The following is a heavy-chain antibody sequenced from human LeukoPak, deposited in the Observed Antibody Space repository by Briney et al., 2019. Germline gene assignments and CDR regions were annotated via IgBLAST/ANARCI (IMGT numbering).Heavy chain of an antibody. D-gene: IGHD3-22*01. Sequence: GGSLRLSCAASGFTVSSNYMSWVRQAPGKGLEWVSVIYSGGSTYYADSVKGRFTISRDNSENTLYLQMNSLRAEDTAVYYCARDVNYYDSSGYYSYFDYWGQGTLVTVSS. V-gene: IGHV3-53*01. CDR1: GFTVSSNY. CDR2: IYSGGST. J-gene: IGHJ4*02. CDR3: ARDVNYYDSSGYYSYFDY.